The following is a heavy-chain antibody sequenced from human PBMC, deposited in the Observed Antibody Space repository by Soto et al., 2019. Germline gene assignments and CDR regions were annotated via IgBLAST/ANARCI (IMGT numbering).Heavy chain of an antibody. CDR3: AREGSSGYNYDNWFDP. V-gene: IGHV4-59*01. J-gene: IGHJ5*02. CDR1: GFSISSYY. D-gene: IGHD3-22*01. Sequence: PSETLSLTCTVSGFSISSYYWSWIRQPPGKGLEWIGYIYYSGSTNYNPSLKSRVTISVDTSKNQFSLKLSSVTAADTAVYYCAREGSSGYNYDNWFDPWGQGTLVTVSS. CDR2: IYYSGST.